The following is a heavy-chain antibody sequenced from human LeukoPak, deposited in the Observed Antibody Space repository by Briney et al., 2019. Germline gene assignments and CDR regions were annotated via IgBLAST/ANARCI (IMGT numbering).Heavy chain of an antibody. CDR2: INHSGST. CDR3: AREPSYDSSSWYSLVDYYYYMDV. CDR1: GGSFSGYY. D-gene: IGHD6-13*01. J-gene: IGHJ6*03. V-gene: IGHV4-34*01. Sequence: SETLSLTCAVYGGSFSGYYWSWIRQPPGKGLEWIGEINHSGSTNYNPSLKSRVTISVDTSKNQFSLKLSSVTAADTAVYYCAREPSYDSSSWYSLVDYYYYMDVWGKGTTVTVSS.